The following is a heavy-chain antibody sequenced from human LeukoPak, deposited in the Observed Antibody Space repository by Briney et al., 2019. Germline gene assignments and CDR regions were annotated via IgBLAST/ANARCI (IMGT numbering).Heavy chain of an antibody. D-gene: IGHD3-16*01. Sequence: PGRSLRLSCAASGFTFRNYDMNWVRQAPGKGLEWVSFIGSSGSPIYYADSVKGRFTISRDNAKNSLYLQMSSLRVEDTAVYYCARGPAGDPFDHWGQGTLVTVSS. CDR1: GFTFRNYD. CDR3: ARGPAGDPFDH. CDR2: IGSSGSPI. V-gene: IGHV3-48*03. J-gene: IGHJ4*02.